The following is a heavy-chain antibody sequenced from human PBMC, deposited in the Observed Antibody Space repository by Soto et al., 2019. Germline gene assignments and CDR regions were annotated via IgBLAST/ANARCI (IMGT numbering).Heavy chain of an antibody. CDR1: GYTFTSYD. CDR2: MNANSANT. Sequence: QVQLVQSGAEVKKPGASVKVSCKASGYTFTSYDITWVRQATGQGLEWMGWMNANSANTGYAQKFQGRVTMTRNTATSTAYMELGSLSSEEKAVYYCAREGVRGMDVWGQGTTVTVSS. CDR3: AREGVRGMDV. D-gene: IGHD2-21*01. V-gene: IGHV1-8*01. J-gene: IGHJ6*02.